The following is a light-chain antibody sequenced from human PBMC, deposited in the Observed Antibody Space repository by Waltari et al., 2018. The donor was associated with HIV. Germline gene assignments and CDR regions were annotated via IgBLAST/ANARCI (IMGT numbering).Light chain of an antibody. CDR2: EVI. J-gene: IGLJ2*01. V-gene: IGLV2-8*01. Sequence: QSALTQPPSASGSLGQSVTISCTGSSSDIGAYDSVSWFQQHPNNAPQSLLYEVIKLPSGVPGRCSGSRAGETAFLSVSGLQPDDTAAYFCSSYGDNIRVLFGGGTNLTVL. CDR3: SSYGDNIRVL. CDR1: SSDIGAYDS.